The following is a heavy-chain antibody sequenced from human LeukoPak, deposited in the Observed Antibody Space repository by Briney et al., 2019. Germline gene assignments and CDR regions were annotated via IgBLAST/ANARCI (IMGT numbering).Heavy chain of an antibody. CDR3: ARGYRSVPFDY. Sequence: PSETLSLTCAVYGGSFSGYYWSWIRQPPGKGLEWIGEINHSGSTNYNPSLKSRVTISVDTSKNQFSLKLSSVTAADTAVYYCARGYRSVPFDYWGQGTLVTVSS. J-gene: IGHJ4*02. CDR2: INHSGST. D-gene: IGHD2-2*01. CDR1: GGSFSGYY. V-gene: IGHV4-34*01.